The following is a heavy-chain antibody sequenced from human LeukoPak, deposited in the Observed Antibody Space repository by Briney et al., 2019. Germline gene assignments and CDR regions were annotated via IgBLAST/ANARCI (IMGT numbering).Heavy chain of an antibody. Sequence: GGSLRLSCAASEFTFSSYGIHWVRQAPGKGLEWVAVVSYDGNNKYYADSVNGRFTISRDNSKNTLYLQMNSLRAEDTAVYYCARGPNYFDYWGQGALVTVSS. CDR1: EFTFSSYG. CDR3: ARGPNYFDY. CDR2: VSYDGNNK. V-gene: IGHV3-30*03. J-gene: IGHJ4*02.